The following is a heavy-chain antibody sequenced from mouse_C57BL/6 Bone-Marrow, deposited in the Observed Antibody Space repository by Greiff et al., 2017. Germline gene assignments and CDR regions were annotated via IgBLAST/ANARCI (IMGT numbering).Heavy chain of an antibody. V-gene: IGHV1-54*01. D-gene: IGHD2-1*01. Sequence: VQLQQSGAELVRPGTSVKVSCKASGYAFTNYLIEWVKQRPGQGLEWIGVINPGSGGTNYNEKFKGKATLTADKSSSTAYMQLSRLTSEDSAVYFCARGLLWYRMDYWGQGTSVTVSS. J-gene: IGHJ4*01. CDR1: GYAFTNYL. CDR2: INPGSGGT. CDR3: ARGLLWYRMDY.